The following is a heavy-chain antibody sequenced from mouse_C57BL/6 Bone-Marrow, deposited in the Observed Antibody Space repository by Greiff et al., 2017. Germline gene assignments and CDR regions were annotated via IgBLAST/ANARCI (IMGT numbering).Heavy chain of an antibody. CDR3: ARFGNLFAY. Sequence: QVHVKQSGAELVKPGASVTLSCKASGYTFTSYWMHWVKQRPGQGLEWIGMIHPNSGSTNYNEKFKSKATLTVDKSSSTAYMQLSSLTSEDSAVYYCARFGNLFAYWGRGTLVTVSA. CDR2: IHPNSGST. CDR1: GYTFTSYW. V-gene: IGHV1-64*01. J-gene: IGHJ3*01. D-gene: IGHD2-1*01.